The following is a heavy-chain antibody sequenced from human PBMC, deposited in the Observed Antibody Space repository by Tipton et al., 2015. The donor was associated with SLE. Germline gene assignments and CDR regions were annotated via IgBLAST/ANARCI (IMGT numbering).Heavy chain of an antibody. CDR1: GYTFTNYD. CDR3: ARGRGTVTPFDY. CDR2: MNPNSGNT. V-gene: IGHV1-8*02. D-gene: IGHD4-17*01. Sequence: QLVQSGAEVKKPGASVKVSCKASGYTFTNYDINWMRQATGQGLEWMGWMNPNSGNTGYAQKFQGRVTMTRNTSVTTAYMELSSLRSKDTAVYYCARGRGTVTPFDYWGQGTLVTVSS. J-gene: IGHJ4*02.